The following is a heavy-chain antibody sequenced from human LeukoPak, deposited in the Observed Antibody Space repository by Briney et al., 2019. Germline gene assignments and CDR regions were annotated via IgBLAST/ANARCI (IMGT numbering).Heavy chain of an antibody. CDR2: IKEDGGKE. CDR1: GFTFSSYW. D-gene: IGHD4-11*01. CDR3: TRDRAYSAFDI. V-gene: IGHV3-7*01. Sequence: GGSLRLSCAASGFTFSSYWMHWVRQAPGKGLEWLANIKEDGGKENYVDSVKGRFTISRDNAKNSVYLQLNSLRVEDTALYYCTRDRAYSAFDIWGQGTMVTVSS. J-gene: IGHJ3*02.